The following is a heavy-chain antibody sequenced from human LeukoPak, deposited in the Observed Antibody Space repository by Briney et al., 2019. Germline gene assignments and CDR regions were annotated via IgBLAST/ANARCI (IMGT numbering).Heavy chain of an antibody. CDR2: ISYDGSNK. D-gene: IGHD3-10*01. CDR1: GFTFSSYA. J-gene: IGHJ4*02. Sequence: GRSPRLSCAASGFTFSSYAMHWVRQAPGKGLEWVAVISYDGSNKYYADSVKGRFTISRDNSKNTLYLQMNSLRAEDTAVYYCARDFRPRFYYGSGSLDYWGQGTLVTVSS. CDR3: ARDFRPRFYYGSGSLDY. V-gene: IGHV3-30*04.